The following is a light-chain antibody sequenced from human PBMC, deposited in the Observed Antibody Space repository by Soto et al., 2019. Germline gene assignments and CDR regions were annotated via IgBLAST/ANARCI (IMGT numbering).Light chain of an antibody. J-gene: IGLJ2*01. Sequence: QSALTQPASVSGSPGPSITISCTGTSSDVGGYNYVSWYQQHQGKAPKLMIYDVSNRPSGVSNRFSGSKSGNTASLTISGLQAEDEADYYCSSYTSSSTFVVFGGGTKLTVL. CDR1: SSDVGGYNY. V-gene: IGLV2-14*01. CDR2: DVS. CDR3: SSYTSSSTFVV.